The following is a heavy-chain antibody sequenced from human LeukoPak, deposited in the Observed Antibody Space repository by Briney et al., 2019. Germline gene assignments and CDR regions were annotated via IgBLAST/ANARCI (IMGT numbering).Heavy chain of an antibody. CDR3: ARDTHYGGNSDYFDY. J-gene: IGHJ4*02. Sequence: GGSLRLSRAASGFTFSSYGMHWVRQAPGKGLEWVAVIWYDGGNKYYADSVRGRFTISRDNSKNTLYLQMNSLRAENTAVYYCARDTHYGGNSDYFDYWGQGTLVTVSS. V-gene: IGHV3-33*01. CDR1: GFTFSSYG. CDR2: IWYDGGNK. D-gene: IGHD4-23*01.